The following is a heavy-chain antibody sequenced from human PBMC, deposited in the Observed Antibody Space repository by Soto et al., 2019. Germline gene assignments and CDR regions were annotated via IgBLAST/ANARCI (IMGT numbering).Heavy chain of an antibody. CDR1: GFTLSSYG. Sequence: QVQLVESGGGVVQPGRSLRLSCAASGFTLSSYGMHWVRQAPGKGLEWVAGIWYDGSNENYADFVKGRFTISRDNSKNTVYLQMNSLRVEDTAGYYCATERLVDPFDSWGQGTMVTVSS. J-gene: IGHJ3*02. CDR2: IWYDGSNE. CDR3: ATERLVDPFDS. D-gene: IGHD2-15*01. V-gene: IGHV3-33*01.